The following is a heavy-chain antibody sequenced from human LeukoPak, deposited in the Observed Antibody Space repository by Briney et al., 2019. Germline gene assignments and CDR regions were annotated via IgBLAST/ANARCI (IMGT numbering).Heavy chain of an antibody. D-gene: IGHD3-16*02. CDR2: INAGNGNT. Sequence: ASVKVSCKASGYTFTSYAMHWVRQAPGQRLEWMGWINAGNGNTKYSQKFQGRVTITRDTSASTAYMELSSPRSEDTAVYYCARGQGELSSHSWFDPWGQGTLVTVSS. J-gene: IGHJ5*02. CDR1: GYTFTSYA. V-gene: IGHV1-3*01. CDR3: ARGQGELSSHSWFDP.